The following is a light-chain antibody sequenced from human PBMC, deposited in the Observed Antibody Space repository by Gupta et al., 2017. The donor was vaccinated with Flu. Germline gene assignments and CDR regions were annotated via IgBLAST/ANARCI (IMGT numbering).Light chain of an antibody. Sequence: PATLSLSSEERATLSCRANQSVGRQLAWYQHKPGRAPILLIYDASNRATGIPTRFSGGGSGTDFTLTISILEPEDFAAYYCQQRSLWPLTFGGGTKVEIK. CDR2: DAS. J-gene: IGKJ4*01. V-gene: IGKV3-11*01. CDR3: QQRSLWPLT. CDR1: QSVGRQ.